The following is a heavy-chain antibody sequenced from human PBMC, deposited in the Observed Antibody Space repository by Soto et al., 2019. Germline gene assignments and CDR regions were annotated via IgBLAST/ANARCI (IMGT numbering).Heavy chain of an antibody. CDR3: ARGYYYGSGRRGYYYYGMDV. CDR1: GGSISSSNW. J-gene: IGHJ6*02. V-gene: IGHV4-4*02. D-gene: IGHD3-10*01. Sequence: SETLSLTCAVSGGSISSSNWWSWVRQPPGKGLEWIGEIYHSGSTNYNPSLKSRVTISVDKSKNQFSLKLSSVTAEDTAVYYCARGYYYGSGRRGYYYYGMDVWGQGTTVTVSS. CDR2: IYHSGST.